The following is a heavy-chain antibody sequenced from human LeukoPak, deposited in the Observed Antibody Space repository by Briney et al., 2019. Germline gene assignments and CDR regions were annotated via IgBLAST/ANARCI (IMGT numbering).Heavy chain of an antibody. J-gene: IGHJ4*02. CDR3: ARGGGHYEDFDY. V-gene: IGHV3-7*01. Sequence: PGRALRLSCAASGFSFSDYWMSWVRQAPGKGLEWVANIKKDGSEKYCVDSVKGRFTVSRDNAKNSLYLQMNSLRVEDTAVYYCARGGGHYEDFDYWGQGTLVTVSS. CDR2: IKKDGSEK. CDR1: GFSFSDYW. D-gene: IGHD3-16*01.